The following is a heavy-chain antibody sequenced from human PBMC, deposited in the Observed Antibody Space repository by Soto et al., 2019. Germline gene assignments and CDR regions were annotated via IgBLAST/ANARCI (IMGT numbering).Heavy chain of an antibody. J-gene: IGHJ6*02. CDR1: GGTFSSYA. D-gene: IGHD3-3*01. V-gene: IGHV1-69*13. Sequence: SVKVSCKASGGTFSSYAISWVRQAPGQGLEWMGGIIPIFGTANYAQKFQGRVTITADESTSTAYMELSSLRSEDTAVYYCARAFRVLLEWSRYGMDVWGQGTTVTVSS. CDR2: IIPIFGTA. CDR3: ARAFRVLLEWSRYGMDV.